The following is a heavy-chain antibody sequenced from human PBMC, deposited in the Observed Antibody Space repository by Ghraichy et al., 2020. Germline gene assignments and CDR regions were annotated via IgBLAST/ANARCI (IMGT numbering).Heavy chain of an antibody. CDR2: IYYSGST. V-gene: IGHV4-39*01. J-gene: IGHJ3*02. D-gene: IGHD1-26*01. CDR1: GGSISSSSYY. CDR3: ARPSGSSSADSVANDAFDI. Sequence: SETLSLTCTVSGGSISSSSYYWGWIRQPPGKGLEWIGSIYYSGSTYYNPSLKSRVTISVDTSKNQFSLKLSSVTAADTAVYYCARPSGSSSADSVANDAFDIWGQGTMVTVSS.